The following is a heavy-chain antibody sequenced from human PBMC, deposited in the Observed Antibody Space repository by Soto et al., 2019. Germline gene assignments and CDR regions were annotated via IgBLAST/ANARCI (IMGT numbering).Heavy chain of an antibody. CDR2: INPNSGRT. J-gene: IGHJ6*03. CDR3: ARESGGTTATLDYYYFYMDV. D-gene: IGHD4-17*01. CDR1: GYAFSQFY. V-gene: IGHV1-2*04. Sequence: QVQLVQSGAEVKKPGASVKVSCKASGYAFSQFYIHWMRQAPGQGLEWMGWINPNSGRTKFSQNFQGWVTMTRDTSIKTVYMELSALRSDATAVYYCARESGGTTATLDYYYFYMDVWGKGTTVTVPS.